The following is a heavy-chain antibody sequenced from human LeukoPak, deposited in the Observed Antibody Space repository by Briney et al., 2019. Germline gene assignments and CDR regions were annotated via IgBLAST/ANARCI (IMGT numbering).Heavy chain of an antibody. D-gene: IGHD4-17*01. CDR1: GGSVSSYY. Sequence: KPSETLSLTCTVSGGSVSSYYWSWIRQPPGKGLEWIGYIYYSGSTNYNPSLKGRVTISIDTSKKQFSLKLTSVTAADTAVYFCARGNGDYPLDCWGQGTLVTVSS. V-gene: IGHV4-59*02. J-gene: IGHJ4*02. CDR2: IYYSGST. CDR3: ARGNGDYPLDC.